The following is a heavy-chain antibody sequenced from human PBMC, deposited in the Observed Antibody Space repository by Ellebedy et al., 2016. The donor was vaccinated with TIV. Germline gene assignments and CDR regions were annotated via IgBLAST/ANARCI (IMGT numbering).Heavy chain of an antibody. Sequence: GGSLRLSCVASGFRLSTHGMHWVRQAPGKGLEWVAFKRFDGRMEYNGDSVKGRFIISRDDSKNTLYLQMNSLRVEDTAVYYCVKGAYPVPTVMAVWGQGTTVTVSS. V-gene: IGHV3-30*02. J-gene: IGHJ6*02. D-gene: IGHD4-17*01. CDR2: KRFDGRME. CDR1: GFRLSTHG. CDR3: VKGAYPVPTVMAV.